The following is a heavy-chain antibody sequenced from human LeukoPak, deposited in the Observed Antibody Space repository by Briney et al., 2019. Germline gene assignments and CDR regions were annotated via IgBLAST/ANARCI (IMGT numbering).Heavy chain of an antibody. Sequence: ASVKVSCKASGYTFTSYGISWVRQAPGQGLEWMGWISAYNGNTNYAQKFQGRVTMTTDTSTGTAYMELRSLRSDDTAVYYCARGDDILTGYFRGFDYWGQGTLVTVSS. CDR3: ARGDDILTGYFRGFDY. D-gene: IGHD3-9*01. J-gene: IGHJ4*02. CDR1: GYTFTSYG. V-gene: IGHV1-18*01. CDR2: ISAYNGNT.